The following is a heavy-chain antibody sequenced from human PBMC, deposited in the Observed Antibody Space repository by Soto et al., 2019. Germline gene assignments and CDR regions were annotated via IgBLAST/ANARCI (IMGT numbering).Heavy chain of an antibody. CDR2: ISARGGSL. V-gene: IGHV3-23*01. CDR1: GFSFSSYA. D-gene: IGHD5-12*01. Sequence: EVQLLESGGGWVQPGGSLRLSCAASGFSFSSYAMVWVRQAPGKGLEWVSVISARGGSLYFADSLKGRFTISRDNSKNVLSLEMTRLRAEDTATYCCAKCSLEYSASVDNWGQGTLVVVSS. CDR3: AKCSLEYSASVDN. J-gene: IGHJ4*02.